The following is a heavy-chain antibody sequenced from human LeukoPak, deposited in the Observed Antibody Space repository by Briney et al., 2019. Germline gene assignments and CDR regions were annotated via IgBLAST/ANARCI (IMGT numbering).Heavy chain of an antibody. CDR1: GGSISTGGYY. CDR3: ARAGGFFSPFGY. Sequence: SETLSLTCTVSGGSISTGGYYWSWIRQHPGRGLEWIGYIYYSGSTYYNPSLKSRVTISVDTSKNQFSLKLSSVTAADTAVYYCARAGGFFSPFGYWGQGTLVTVSS. V-gene: IGHV4-31*03. CDR2: IYYSGST. J-gene: IGHJ4*02. D-gene: IGHD3-3*01.